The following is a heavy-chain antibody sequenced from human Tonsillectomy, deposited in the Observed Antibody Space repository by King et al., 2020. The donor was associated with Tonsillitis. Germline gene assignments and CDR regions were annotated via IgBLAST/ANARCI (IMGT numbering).Heavy chain of an antibody. J-gene: IGHJ4*02. CDR3: ARNKGHCDCARCLPYHY. V-gene: IGHV4-39*01. CDR2: IFYSGTT. CDR1: GASISSGSYC. Sequence: QLQESGPGLVKPSETLSLTCTVSGASISSGSYCWGWIRQPPGKGLEWIGCIFYSGTTYYKSSLKSRVTISVDTSRNQFSLRMSSVTAADTAVYYFARNKGHCDCARCLPYHYWGQGTLVTVSS. D-gene: IGHD2-15*01.